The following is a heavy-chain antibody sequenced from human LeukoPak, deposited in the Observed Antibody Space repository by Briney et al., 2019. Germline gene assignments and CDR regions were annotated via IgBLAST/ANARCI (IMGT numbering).Heavy chain of an antibody. CDR3: ARLGRGYRLGYFDS. Sequence: SETLSLTCSVSGGSISSGSNYWSWIRQPAGKGVEWIGRIYTSGNTDYNPSLKSRVTITVDTSTNEFSLKLRSVTAPDRAVFYCARLGRGYRLGYFDSGGQGILVTVSS. J-gene: IGHJ4*02. V-gene: IGHV4-61*02. CDR2: IYTSGNT. D-gene: IGHD3-22*01. CDR1: GGSISSGSNY.